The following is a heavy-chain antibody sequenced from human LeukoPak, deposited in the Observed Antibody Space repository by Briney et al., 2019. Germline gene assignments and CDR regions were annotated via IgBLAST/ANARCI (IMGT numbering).Heavy chain of an antibody. CDR1: GGSLSSGSYY. Sequence: SETLSLTCTVSGGSLSSGSYYWGWIRQPPGKGLEWIGNIYNSGKTDYNPSLKSRVSISVDTSKNQFSLKLTSVTAADTAVFYCARLLRGGNSGYWFGPWGQGTLLTVSS. CDR3: ARLLRGGNSGYWFGP. V-gene: IGHV4-39*01. CDR2: IYNSGKT. D-gene: IGHD4-23*01. J-gene: IGHJ5*02.